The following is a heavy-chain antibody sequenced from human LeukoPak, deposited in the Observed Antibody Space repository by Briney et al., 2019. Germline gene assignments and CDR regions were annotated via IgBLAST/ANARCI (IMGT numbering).Heavy chain of an antibody. D-gene: IGHD5-12*01. V-gene: IGHV4-59*01. J-gene: IGHJ4*02. CDR2: FYYSGST. Sequence: KPSETLSLTCTVSGGSISNYYWSWIRQPPGEGLEWIGYFYYSGSTNYNPSLKSRVTISLDTPKNQFSLRLNSVTAADTAVYYCARGVAGYGPYDYWGQGTLVTVSS. CDR1: GGSISNYY. CDR3: ARGVAGYGPYDY.